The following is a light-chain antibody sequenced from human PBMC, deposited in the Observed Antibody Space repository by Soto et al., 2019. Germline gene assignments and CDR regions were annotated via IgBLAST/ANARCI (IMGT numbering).Light chain of an antibody. Sequence: DIQMTQSPSTLSASVGARVTITCRASQSFSSWLAWFQQKPGKAPNFLIYKTSSLESGVPSRFSGSGSGTEFTLTISSLQPDDFATCYCQQYNGYSPTFGQGTKVDIK. V-gene: IGKV1-5*03. J-gene: IGKJ1*01. CDR3: QQYNGYSPT. CDR1: QSFSSW. CDR2: KTS.